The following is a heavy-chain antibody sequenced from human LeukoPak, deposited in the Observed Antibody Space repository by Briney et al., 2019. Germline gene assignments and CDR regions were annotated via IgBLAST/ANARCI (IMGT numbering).Heavy chain of an antibody. Sequence: SETMSLTCTVSGGSINNYYWSWIRQPAGKGLEWIGRIYTRGSTNYNPSLKSRVTMSVDTSKNQFSLKLSSVTAADTAVYYCARGRYCSADICSGGDAFDIWGQGTMVSVSS. J-gene: IGHJ3*02. V-gene: IGHV4-4*07. CDR2: IYTRGST. CDR3: ARGRYCSADICSGGDAFDI. D-gene: IGHD2-15*01. CDR1: GGSINNYY.